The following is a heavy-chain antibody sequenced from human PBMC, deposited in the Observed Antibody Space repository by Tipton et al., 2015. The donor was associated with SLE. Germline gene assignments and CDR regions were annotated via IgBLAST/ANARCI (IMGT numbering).Heavy chain of an antibody. D-gene: IGHD6-13*01. CDR1: GFTFSSYG. Sequence: SLRLSCAASGFTFSSYGMHWVRQAPGKGLEWMAVIWYDGSNKYYADSVKGRFTISRDNSKNTLYLQMNSLRAEDTAVYYCAGQLSYYYGMDVWGQGTTVTVSS. J-gene: IGHJ6*02. CDR2: IWYDGSNK. V-gene: IGHV3-33*08. CDR3: AGQLSYYYGMDV.